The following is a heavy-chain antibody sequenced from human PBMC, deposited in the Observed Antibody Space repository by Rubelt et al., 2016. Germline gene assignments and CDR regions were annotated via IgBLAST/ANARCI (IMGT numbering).Heavy chain of an antibody. J-gene: IGHJ4*02. CDR2: INHSGST. CDR3: ARGNTALVTLNY. V-gene: IGHV4-34*01. Sequence: VQLQQWGAGLLKPSETLSLTCAVYGGSFSGYYWSWIRQPPWKGLEWIGEINHSGSTNYNPSLKSRVTISVDTSKNQFSLKLSAVTAADTAVYYCARGNTALVTLNYWGQGTLVTVSS. D-gene: IGHD5-18*01. CDR1: GGSFSGYY.